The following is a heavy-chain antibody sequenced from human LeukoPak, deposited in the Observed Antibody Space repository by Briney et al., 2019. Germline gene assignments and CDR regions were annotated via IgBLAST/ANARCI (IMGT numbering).Heavy chain of an antibody. CDR3: ARVYCGGDCYLAGAFDI. D-gene: IGHD2-21*02. V-gene: IGHV4-59*01. CDR2: IYYSGST. J-gene: IGHJ3*02. Sequence: TSETLSLTCTVSGGSISSYYWSLIRQPPGKGLEWIGYIYYSGSTNYNPSLKSRVTISVDTSKNQFSLKPSSVTAADTAVYYCARVYCGGDCYLAGAFDIWGQGTMVTVSS. CDR1: GGSISSYY.